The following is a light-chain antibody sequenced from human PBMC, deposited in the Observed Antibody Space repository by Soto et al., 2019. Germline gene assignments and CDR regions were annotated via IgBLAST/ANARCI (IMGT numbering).Light chain of an antibody. J-gene: IGKJ1*01. V-gene: IGKV1-39*01. CDR3: QLSDSTWT. CDR1: QNIRSY. CDR2: AAS. Sequence: DIQMTQSPSSLSASIGDRVTITCRASQNIRSYLNWYQQKPGKAPKLLIHAASSLQSGVPSRFSGSGSGTDFTLTISSLKPEDFAAYYCQLSDSTWTFGQGTKV.